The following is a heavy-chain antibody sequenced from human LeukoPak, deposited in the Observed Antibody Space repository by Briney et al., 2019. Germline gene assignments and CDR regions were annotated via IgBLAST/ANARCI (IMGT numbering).Heavy chain of an antibody. J-gene: IGHJ4*02. Sequence: GGSLRLSCAASGFIFSNYALAWVRQAPGKGLEWVSGISRIGGSTHYADSVKGRFTISRDNSKNILYLQMNSLRAEDTALYYCAKDFVGAGNFRGGDYWGQGTLVTVSS. CDR2: ISRIGGST. CDR1: GFIFSNYA. V-gene: IGHV3-23*01. CDR3: AKDFVGAGNFRGGDY. D-gene: IGHD1-1*01.